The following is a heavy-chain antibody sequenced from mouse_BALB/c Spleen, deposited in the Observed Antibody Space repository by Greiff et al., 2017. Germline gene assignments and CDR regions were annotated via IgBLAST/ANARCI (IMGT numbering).Heavy chain of an antibody. D-gene: IGHD2-1*01. CDR3: AGGYGNYVTFAY. J-gene: IGHJ3*01. CDR1: GFTFSSYT. V-gene: IGHV5-6-4*01. Sequence: EVQGVESGGGLVKPGGSLKLSCAASGFTFSSYTMSWVRQTPEKRLEWVATISSGGSYTYYPDSVKGRFTISRDNAKNTLYLQMSSLKSEDTAMYYCAGGYGNYVTFAYWGQGTLVTVSA. CDR2: ISSGGSYT.